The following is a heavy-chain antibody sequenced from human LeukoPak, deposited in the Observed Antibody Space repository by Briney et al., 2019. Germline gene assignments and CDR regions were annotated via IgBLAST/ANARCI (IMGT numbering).Heavy chain of an antibody. CDR3: ARGVPHIITMVRGVIKKFDP. J-gene: IGHJ5*02. CDR2: INHSGST. V-gene: IGHV4-34*01. D-gene: IGHD3-10*01. CDR1: GGSFSGYY. Sequence: LVNPSETLSLTCAVYGGSFSGYYWSWIRQPPGKGLEWIGEINHSGSTNYNPSLKSRVTISVDTSKNQFSLKLSSVTAADTAVYYCARGVPHIITMVRGVIKKFDPWGQGTLVTVSS.